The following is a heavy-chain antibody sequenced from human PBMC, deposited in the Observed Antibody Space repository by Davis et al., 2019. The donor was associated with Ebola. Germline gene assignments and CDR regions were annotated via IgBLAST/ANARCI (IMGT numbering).Heavy chain of an antibody. CDR3: ARQASGNCSGGSCYSAYFDY. J-gene: IGHJ4*02. CDR1: GGSISSYY. CDR2: IYYSGST. D-gene: IGHD2-15*01. V-gene: IGHV4-59*08. Sequence: MPSETLSLTCTVSGGSISSYYWSWIRQPPGKGLEWIGYIYYSGSTNYNPSLKSRVTISVDTSKNQFSLKLSSVTAADTAVYYCARQASGNCSGGSCYSAYFDYWGQGTLVTVSS.